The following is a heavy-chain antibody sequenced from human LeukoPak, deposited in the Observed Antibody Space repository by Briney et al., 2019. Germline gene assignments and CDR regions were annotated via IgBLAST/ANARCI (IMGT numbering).Heavy chain of an antibody. CDR2: IYHSGIT. CDR3: ARQLGYDSSGFYSDY. D-gene: IGHD3-22*01. CDR1: GYSISSGYY. J-gene: IGHJ4*02. V-gene: IGHV4-38-2*02. Sequence: KPSETLSLTCTVSGYSISSGYYWGWIRQPPGEGLEWIGSIYHSGITYYNPSLKSRVTISVDTSKNQFSLKLSSVTAADTAVYYCARQLGYDSSGFYSDYWGQGTLVTVSS.